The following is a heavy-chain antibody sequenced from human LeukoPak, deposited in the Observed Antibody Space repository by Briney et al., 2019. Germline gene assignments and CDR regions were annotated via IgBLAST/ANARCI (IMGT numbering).Heavy chain of an antibody. CDR2: IIPIFGTA. V-gene: IGHV1-69*05. J-gene: IGHJ5*02. D-gene: IGHD3-22*01. CDR1: GGTSSSYA. CDR3: ARYYYDSSGYYYRDVWFDP. Sequence: SVKVSCKASGGTSSSYAISWVRQAPGQGLEWMGGIIPIFGTANYAQKFQGSVTITTDESTSTAYMELSSLRSEDTAVYYCARYYYDSSGYYYRDVWFDPWGQGALVTVSS.